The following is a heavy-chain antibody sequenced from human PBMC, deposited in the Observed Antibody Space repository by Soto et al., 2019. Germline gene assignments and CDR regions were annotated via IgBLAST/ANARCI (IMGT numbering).Heavy chain of an antibody. D-gene: IGHD3-3*01. CDR3: ARGARRVTIFGVVKPYGMDV. V-gene: IGHV1-2*02. CDR1: GYTFTGYY. CDR2: INPNSGGT. J-gene: IGHJ6*02. Sequence: ASVNVSCKASGYTFTGYYMHWVRQAPGQGLEWMGWINPNSGGTNYAQKFQGRVTMTRDTSISTAYMELSRLRSDDTAVYYCARGARRVTIFGVVKPYGMDVWGQGTTVTVSS.